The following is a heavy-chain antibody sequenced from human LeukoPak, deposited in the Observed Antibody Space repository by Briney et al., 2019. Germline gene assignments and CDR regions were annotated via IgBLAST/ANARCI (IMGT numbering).Heavy chain of an antibody. V-gene: IGHV1-69*06. CDR1: GGTFSTYA. Sequence: SVKVSCKASGGTFSTYAISWVRQAPGQGLEWMGGIIPIFGTANYAQKFQGRVTITADKSTSTAYMELSSLRSEDTAVYYCARSSPGPANDAFDIWGQGTMVTVSS. J-gene: IGHJ3*02. CDR2: IIPIFGTA. D-gene: IGHD2-2*01. CDR3: ARSSPGPANDAFDI.